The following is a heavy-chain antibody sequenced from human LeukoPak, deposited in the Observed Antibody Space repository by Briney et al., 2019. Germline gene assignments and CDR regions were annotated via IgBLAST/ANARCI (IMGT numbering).Heavy chain of an antibody. V-gene: IGHV3-23*01. CDR2: ISGSGGST. D-gene: IGHD1-26*01. J-gene: IGHJ4*02. Sequence: PGGSLRLSCAASGFTVSSNYMSWVGQAPGKGLEWVSVISGSGGSTYYADSVKGRFTISRDNSKNTLYLQMNSLRVEDTAVYYCAKGSPYSGSYFGFDYWGQGTLVTVSS. CDR3: AKGSPYSGSYFGFDY. CDR1: GFTVSSNY.